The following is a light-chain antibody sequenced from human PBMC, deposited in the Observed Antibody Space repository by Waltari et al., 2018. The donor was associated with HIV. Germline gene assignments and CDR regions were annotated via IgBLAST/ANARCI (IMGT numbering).Light chain of an antibody. CDR3: QAWDSSTVV. CDR2: QDR. Sequence: SYELTQPPSVSVSPGQTASITCSGDKLGNKYASWYQQRPGQSPVLVIYQDRKRPSGIPGRFAASNSGNTATLTISGTQAMDEADYSCQAWDSSTVVFGGGTKLTVL. CDR1: KLGNKY. V-gene: IGLV3-1*01. J-gene: IGLJ2*01.